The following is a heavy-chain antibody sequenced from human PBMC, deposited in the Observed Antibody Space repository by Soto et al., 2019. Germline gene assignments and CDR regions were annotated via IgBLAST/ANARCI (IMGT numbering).Heavy chain of an antibody. CDR3: ARQRHGGIWGYFDY. J-gene: IGHJ4*02. V-gene: IGHV4-39*01. CDR2: IYYSGST. D-gene: IGHD2-15*01. Sequence: QLQLQESGPGLVKPSETLSLTCTVSGGSISSSSYYWGWIRQPPGKGLEWIGSIYYSGSTYYNPSLKSRVTISVDTSKNQFSLKLSSVTAADTAVYYCARQRHGGIWGYFDYWGQGTLVTVSS. CDR1: GGSISSSSYY.